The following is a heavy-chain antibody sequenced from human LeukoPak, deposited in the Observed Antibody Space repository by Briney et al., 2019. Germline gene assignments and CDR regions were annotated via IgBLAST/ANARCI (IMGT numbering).Heavy chain of an antibody. J-gene: IGHJ4*02. CDR3: ARRTVTTIWH. V-gene: IGHV4-39*01. CDR2: IYYSGST. CDR1: GGSISSTSYY. D-gene: IGHD4-17*01. Sequence: SETLSLTCTVSGGSISSTSYYWGWIRQPPGKGLEWIGSIYYSGSTYYNPSLKSRVTISVDTSKNQFSLKLSSVTAADTAVYYCARRTVTTIWHWGQGTLVTVSS.